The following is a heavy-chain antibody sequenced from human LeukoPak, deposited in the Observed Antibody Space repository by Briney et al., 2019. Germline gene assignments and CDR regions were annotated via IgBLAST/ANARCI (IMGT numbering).Heavy chain of an antibody. CDR3: ARLSIAAERIDP. CDR2: IYTSGST. CDR1: GGSISSGSYY. Sequence: SQTLSLTCTVSGGSISSGSYYWSWIRQPAGKGLEWIGRIYTSGSTNYNPSLKSRVTISVDTSKNQFSLKLSSVTAADTAVYYCARLSIAAERIDPWGQGTLVTVSS. V-gene: IGHV4-61*02. D-gene: IGHD6-6*01. J-gene: IGHJ5*02.